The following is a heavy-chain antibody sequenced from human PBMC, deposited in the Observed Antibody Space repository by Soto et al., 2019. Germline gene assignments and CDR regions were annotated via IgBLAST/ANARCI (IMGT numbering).Heavy chain of an antibody. D-gene: IGHD2-15*01. CDR1: GYTFTSYY. Sequence: QVQLVQSGAEVKKPGASVKVSCKASGYTFTSYYMHWVRQAPGQGLEWMGIINPSGGSTSYAQKFQGRVTMTRDTSTSTVYMELSSLRSEDTAVYYCARAGGYCGGGSCHTADYYYYGMDVWGQVTTVTVSS. CDR3: ARAGGYCGGGSCHTADYYYYGMDV. V-gene: IGHV1-46*01. J-gene: IGHJ6*02. CDR2: INPSGGST.